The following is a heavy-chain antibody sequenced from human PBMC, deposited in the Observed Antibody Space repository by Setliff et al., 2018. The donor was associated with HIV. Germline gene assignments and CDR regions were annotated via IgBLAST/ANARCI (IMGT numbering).Heavy chain of an antibody. D-gene: IGHD6-19*01. J-gene: IGHJ5*02. Sequence: ASETLSLTCAVYGGSFSGYCWSWIRQPPGKGLEWIGEINHSGSTNYNPSLQSRVTISVDTSKNQFSLKLSSVTAADTAIYYCARQFPPYHSGAHYSDLWSQGTLVTVSS. CDR3: ARQFPPYHSGAHYSDL. CDR2: INHSGST. V-gene: IGHV4-34*01. CDR1: GGSFSGYC.